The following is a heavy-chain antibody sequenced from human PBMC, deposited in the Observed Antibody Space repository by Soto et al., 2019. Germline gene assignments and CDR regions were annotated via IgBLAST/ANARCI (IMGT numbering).Heavy chain of an antibody. CDR1: GFTFSSCS. CDR3: ARDEGSTYWSGSPGYYYYYGMDV. CDR2: ISSSSSTI. J-gene: IGHJ6*02. D-gene: IGHD3-3*01. Sequence: GGSLRLSCAASGFTFSSCSMNWGRQAPGRGLEWGSYISSSSSTIYYGDSVKSRFTISRDNAKNYSYLQMNSMRDEDTAVYYCARDEGSTYWSGSPGYYYYYGMDVWGQGTTVTVSS. V-gene: IGHV3-48*02.